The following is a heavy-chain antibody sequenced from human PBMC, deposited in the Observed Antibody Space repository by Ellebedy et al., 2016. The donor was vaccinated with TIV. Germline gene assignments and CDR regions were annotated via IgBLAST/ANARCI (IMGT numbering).Heavy chain of an antibody. CDR1: GGSVSSGSYY. D-gene: IGHD4-17*01. Sequence: SETLSLXCTVSGGSVSSGSYYWSWIRQPPGKGLEWIGEINHIGSTNYNPSLKSRVTISVDTSKNQFSLKVSSVTAADTAVYYCARRAKWDHGDYGYYFDYWGQGTLVTVSS. CDR3: ARRAKWDHGDYGYYFDY. V-gene: IGHV4-39*01. J-gene: IGHJ4*02. CDR2: INHIGST.